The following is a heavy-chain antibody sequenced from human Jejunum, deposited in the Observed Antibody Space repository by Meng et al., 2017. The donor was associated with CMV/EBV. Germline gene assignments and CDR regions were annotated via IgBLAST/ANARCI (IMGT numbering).Heavy chain of an antibody. CDR2: ISSSGSTL. V-gene: IGHV3-48*04. J-gene: IGHJ4*02. D-gene: IGHD2-2*01. Sequence: GFTFSDYSMHWVRQAPGKGLEWVSYISSSGSTLYYADSVKGRFTISRDHAKNSLYLQMTSLRAEDTAMYYCARDRKGYQPYYFDYWGQGTRVTVS. CDR1: GFTFSDYS. CDR3: ARDRKGYQPYYFDY.